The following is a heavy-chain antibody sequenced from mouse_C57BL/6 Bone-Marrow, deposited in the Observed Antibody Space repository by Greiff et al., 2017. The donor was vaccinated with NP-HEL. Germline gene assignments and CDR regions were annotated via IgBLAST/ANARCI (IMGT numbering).Heavy chain of an antibody. Sequence: VKLQQSGAELVRPGTSVKVSCKASGYAFTNYLIEWVKQRPGQGLEWIGVINPGSGGTNYNEKFKGKATLTADKSSSTAYMQLSSLTSEDSAVYFCATNYYSNYDYAMDYWGQGTSVTVSS. CDR3: ATNYYSNYDYAMDY. CDR1: GYAFTNYL. CDR2: INPGSGGT. D-gene: IGHD2-5*01. V-gene: IGHV1-54*01. J-gene: IGHJ4*01.